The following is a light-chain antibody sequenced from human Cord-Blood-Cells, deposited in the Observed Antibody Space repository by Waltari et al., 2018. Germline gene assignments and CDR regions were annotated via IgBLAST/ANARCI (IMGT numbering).Light chain of an antibody. CDR3: QQYGSSPRT. V-gene: IGKV3-20*01. J-gene: IGKJ1*01. Sequence: EIVLTQSPGTLSLSQGERGTVSCRASQSVSSSYLAWYQQKPGQAPRLLIYGASSRATGIPDRFSGSGSGTDFTLTISRLEPEDFAVYYCQQYGSSPRTFGQGTKVEIK. CDR2: GAS. CDR1: QSVSSSY.